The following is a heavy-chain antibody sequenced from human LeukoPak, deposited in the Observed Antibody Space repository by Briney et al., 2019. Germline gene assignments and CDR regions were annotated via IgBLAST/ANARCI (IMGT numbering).Heavy chain of an antibody. D-gene: IGHD5-18*01. Sequence: GGSLRLSCAASGFTFSTFAMIWVRQPPGEGLEWVSSIFPSGGEIHYADSVRGRFTISRDNSKSTLSLQMNSLRAEDTAIYYCATYSQVLLPFESWGQGTLVTVSS. CDR2: IFPSGGEI. V-gene: IGHV3-23*01. CDR1: GFTFSTFA. CDR3: ATYSQVLLPFES. J-gene: IGHJ4*02.